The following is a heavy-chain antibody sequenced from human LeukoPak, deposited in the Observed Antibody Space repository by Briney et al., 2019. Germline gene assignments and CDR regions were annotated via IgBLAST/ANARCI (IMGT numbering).Heavy chain of an antibody. V-gene: IGHV1-69*05. CDR1: GGTFSSYA. CDR3: ATMTTDWLDDY. D-gene: IGHD4-11*01. J-gene: IGHJ4*02. CDR2: IIPIFGTA. Sequence: SVTVSCKASGGTFSSYAISWVRQAPGQGLEWMGRIIPIFGTANYAQKFQGRVTITTDESTSTAYVELSSLRSEDTAVYYCATMTTDWLDDYWGQGTLVTVSS.